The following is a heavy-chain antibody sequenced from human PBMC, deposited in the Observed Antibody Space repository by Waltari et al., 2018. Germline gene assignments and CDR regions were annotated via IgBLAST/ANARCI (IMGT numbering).Heavy chain of an antibody. Sequence: QVQLQESGPGLVKPSETLSLTCAVSGYSISSGYYWGWIRQPPGKGLEWIGSIYHSGSTYYNPSLKSRVTISVDTSKNQFSLKLSSVTAADTAVYYCARHYYDFTNYYYYYMDVWGKGTTVTVSS. D-gene: IGHD3-3*01. CDR2: IYHSGST. V-gene: IGHV4-38-2*01. J-gene: IGHJ6*03. CDR1: GYSISSGYY. CDR3: ARHYYDFTNYYYYYMDV.